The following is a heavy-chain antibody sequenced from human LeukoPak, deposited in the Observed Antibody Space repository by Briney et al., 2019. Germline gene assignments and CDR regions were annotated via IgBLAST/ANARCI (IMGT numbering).Heavy chain of an antibody. CDR2: NYYSGST. D-gene: IGHD3-10*01. CDR3: ASGTGDY. J-gene: IGHJ4*02. CDR1: GFTFSAYS. V-gene: IGHV4-59*05. Sequence: GSLRLSCAASGFTFSAYSMNWVRQAPGKGLEWIGSNYYSGSTYYNPSLKSRVTISVDTSKNQFSLKLSSVTAADTAVYYCASGTGDYWGQGTLVTVSS.